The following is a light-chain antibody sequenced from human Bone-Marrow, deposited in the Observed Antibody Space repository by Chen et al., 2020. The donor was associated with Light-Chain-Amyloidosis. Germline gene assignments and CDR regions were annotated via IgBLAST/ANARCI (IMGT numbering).Light chain of an antibody. J-gene: IGLJ2*01. CDR3: QTADSSGTYEVI. V-gene: IGLV3-25*03. CDR2: RDT. Sequence: SYELTQPPSVSVSPGRTAMTTSSGDDLPTKSAYWYQQKPGQAPVLVIHRDTERPSGSTERFSGCCSGTTATLTISGVQAEDEADYHCQTADSSGTYEVIFGGGTKLTVL. CDR1: DLPTKS.